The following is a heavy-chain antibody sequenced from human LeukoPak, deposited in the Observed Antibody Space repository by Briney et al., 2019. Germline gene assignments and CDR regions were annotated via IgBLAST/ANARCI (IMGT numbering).Heavy chain of an antibody. J-gene: IGHJ5*02. CDR3: TRTTVTINAFDP. D-gene: IGHD4-17*01. Sequence: GGSLRLSGAASGFTFRSYEMYWVRQAPGKGLEWLSYISSSGSTIYYADSVKGRFTISRDNAKNSLYLQMNSLRVEDTAVYYCTRTTVTINAFDPWGQGTLVTVSS. CDR2: ISSSGSTI. V-gene: IGHV3-48*03. CDR1: GFTFRSYE.